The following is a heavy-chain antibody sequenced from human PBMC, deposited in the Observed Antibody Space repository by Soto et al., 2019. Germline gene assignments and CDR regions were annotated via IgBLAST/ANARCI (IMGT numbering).Heavy chain of an antibody. D-gene: IGHD6-13*01. J-gene: IGHJ5*02. Sequence: QVQLQESGPGLVKPSETLSLTCTVSGGSISSYYWSWIRQHPGKGLEWIGYIYYSGSTNYNPSLKGRVTLSVDTSKNQFSLKLSSVTAADTAVYYCARDMSGIAAAGTRFDPWGQGTLVTVSS. V-gene: IGHV4-59*01. CDR2: IYYSGST. CDR3: ARDMSGIAAAGTRFDP. CDR1: GGSISSYY.